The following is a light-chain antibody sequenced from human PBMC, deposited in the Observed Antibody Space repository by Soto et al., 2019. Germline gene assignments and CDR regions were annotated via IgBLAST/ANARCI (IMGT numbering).Light chain of an antibody. CDR3: SSHGGSNNPYV. V-gene: IGLV2-8*01. J-gene: IGLJ1*01. CDR1: SSDIGGYNF. Sequence: QSALTQPPSASGSPGQSVAISCTGTSSDIGGYNFVSWYQQHPGKAPKLMIYDVTKRPSGVPDRFSGSKSGNTATLIVSGLQAEDEAEYYCSSHGGSNNPYVFGPGTKLTVL. CDR2: DVT.